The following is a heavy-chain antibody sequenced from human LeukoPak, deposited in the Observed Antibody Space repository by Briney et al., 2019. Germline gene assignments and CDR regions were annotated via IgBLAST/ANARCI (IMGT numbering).Heavy chain of an antibody. CDR1: GGSISSGSCY. J-gene: IGHJ1*01. CDR3: ARATISGDFKH. CDR2: IYTSGST. V-gene: IGHV4-61*02. D-gene: IGHD1-26*01. Sequence: SQTLSLTCTVTGGSISSGSCYWSWIRQPAGKGLEWIGRIYTSGSTNYNPSLKSRVTISVDTSKNQFSLKLSSVTAADTAVYYCARATISGDFKHWGQGTLVTVSS.